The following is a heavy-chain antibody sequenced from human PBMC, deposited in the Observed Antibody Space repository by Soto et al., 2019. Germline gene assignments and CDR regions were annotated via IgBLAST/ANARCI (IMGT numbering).Heavy chain of an antibody. CDR2: ISSSGSTI. Sequence: QVQLVESGGGLVKPGGSLRLSCAASGFTFSDYYMSWIRQAPGKGLEWVSYISSSGSTIYNQDSVKGRFTISRDNAKNSLYLQMNSLRAEDTAVYYCARAEIYLPYDSSGYYGPDYWGQGALVTVSS. CDR3: ARAEIYLPYDSSGYYGPDY. CDR1: GFTFSDYY. J-gene: IGHJ4*02. V-gene: IGHV3-11*01. D-gene: IGHD3-22*01.